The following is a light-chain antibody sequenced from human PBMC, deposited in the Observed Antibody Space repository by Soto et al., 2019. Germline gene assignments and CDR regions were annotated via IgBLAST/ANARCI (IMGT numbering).Light chain of an antibody. J-gene: IGKJ1*01. V-gene: IGKV3-15*01. Sequence: EIVMTQSPATLSVSPGERATLSCRASQSVSSNLAWYQQKPGQAPRLLIYGASTRATGIPARFSGSGSGTEFTLTISSLHSEDFAVYYCQQYNNGPPWTFGQGTKVEIK. CDR1: QSVSSN. CDR2: GAS. CDR3: QQYNNGPPWT.